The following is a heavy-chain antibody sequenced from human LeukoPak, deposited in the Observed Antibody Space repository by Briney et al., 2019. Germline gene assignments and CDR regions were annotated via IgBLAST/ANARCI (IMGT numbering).Heavy chain of an antibody. V-gene: IGHV4-34*01. D-gene: IGHD6-19*01. CDR1: GGSFSGYY. Sequence: SETLSLTCAVYGGSFSGYYWSWIRQPPGKGLEWIGEINHSGSTNYNPSLKSRVTISVDTSKNQFSLKLSSVTAADTAVYYCARELPVQWLVPYYYYGMDVWGQGTTVTVSS. CDR3: ARELPVQWLVPYYYYGMDV. CDR2: INHSGST. J-gene: IGHJ6*02.